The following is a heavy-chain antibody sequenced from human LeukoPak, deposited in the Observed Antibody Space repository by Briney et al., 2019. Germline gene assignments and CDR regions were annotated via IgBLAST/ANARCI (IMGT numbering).Heavy chain of an antibody. D-gene: IGHD6-19*01. CDR1: GFTFSSYA. CDR2: ISGSGGST. Sequence: GGSLRLSCAASGFTFSSYAMSWVRQAPGKGLEWVSAISGSGGSTYYADSVEGRFTISRDNSKNTVYLQMNSLRVEDMAVYYCGKVDSIAWYLDSWGQGTLVTVSS. V-gene: IGHV3-23*01. J-gene: IGHJ4*02. CDR3: GKVDSIAWYLDS.